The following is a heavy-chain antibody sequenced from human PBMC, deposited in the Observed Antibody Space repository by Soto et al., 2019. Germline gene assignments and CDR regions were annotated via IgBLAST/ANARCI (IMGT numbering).Heavy chain of an antibody. CDR3: ARDRRFYDSGTYDIANDAFDV. J-gene: IGHJ3*01. CDR2: IIPIFGTA. Sequence: SVKVSCKASGGTFSSYAISWVRQAPGQGLEWMGGIIPIFGTANYAQKFQGRVTITADESTSTAYMELSSLRSEDTAVYYCARDRRFYDSGTYDIANDAFDVWGQGTMVTVSS. CDR1: GGTFSSYA. D-gene: IGHD3-22*01. V-gene: IGHV1-69*13.